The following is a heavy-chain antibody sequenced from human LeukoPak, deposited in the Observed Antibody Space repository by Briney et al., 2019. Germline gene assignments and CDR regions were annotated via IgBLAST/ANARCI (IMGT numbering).Heavy chain of an antibody. CDR2: INPNSGGT. Sequence: ASVKVSCKASGYTFTGYYMHWVRQPSGQALEWMGWINPNSGGTNYAQKFQGRVTMTRDTSISTAYMELSRLRSDDTAVYYCARGPTYYDFWSGYNYFDYWGQGTLVTVPS. D-gene: IGHD3-3*01. CDR1: GYTFTGYY. CDR3: ARGPTYYDFWSGYNYFDY. V-gene: IGHV1-2*02. J-gene: IGHJ4*02.